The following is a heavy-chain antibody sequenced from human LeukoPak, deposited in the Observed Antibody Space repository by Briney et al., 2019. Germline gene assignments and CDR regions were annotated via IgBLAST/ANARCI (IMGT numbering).Heavy chain of an antibody. CDR1: GGTFSSYA. J-gene: IGHJ4*02. D-gene: IGHD6-19*01. CDR3: ARESVAGQTFDY. V-gene: IGHV1-69*04. Sequence: GASVKVSCKASGGTFSSYAISWVRQAPGQGLEWVGRIIPILGIANYAQKFQGRVTITADKSTSTAYMELSSLRSEDTAVYYCARESVAGQTFDYWGQGTLVTVSS. CDR2: IIPILGIA.